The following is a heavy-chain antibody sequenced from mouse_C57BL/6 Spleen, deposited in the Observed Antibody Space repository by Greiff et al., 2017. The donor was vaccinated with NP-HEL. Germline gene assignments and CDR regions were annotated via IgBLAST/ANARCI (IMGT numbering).Heavy chain of an antibody. CDR1: GYTFTDYN. CDR2: INPNNGGT. V-gene: IGHV1-18*01. Sequence: VQLQQSGPELVKPGASVKIPCKASGYTFTDYNMDWVKQSHGKSLEWIGDINPNNGGTIYNQKFKGKATLTVDKSSSTAYMGLRSLTSEDTAVYYCARDRDDYGAMDYWGQGTSVTVSS. CDR3: ARDRDDYGAMDY. D-gene: IGHD2-4*01. J-gene: IGHJ4*01.